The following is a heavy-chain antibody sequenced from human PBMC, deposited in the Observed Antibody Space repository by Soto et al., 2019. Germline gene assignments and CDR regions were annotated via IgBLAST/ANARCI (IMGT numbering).Heavy chain of an antibody. V-gene: IGHV4-39*01. Sequence: PSETLSLTCTVSGDSISSGSHSWGWIRQPPGKGLEWIGSISNSGSTYNNPSLKSRVTISVDTSKNQFSLRLSSVTAADTAVYYCARLLARQEVVTHNFDVLFETSFSNFDYWGQGTLVTGSS. J-gene: IGHJ4*02. CDR2: ISNSGST. D-gene: IGHD3-9*01. CDR1: GDSISSGSHS. CDR3: ARLLARQEVVTHNFDVLFETSFSNFDY.